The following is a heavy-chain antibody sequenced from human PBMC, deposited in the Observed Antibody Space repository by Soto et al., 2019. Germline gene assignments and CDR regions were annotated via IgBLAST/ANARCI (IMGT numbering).Heavy chain of an antibody. J-gene: IGHJ6*02. Sequence: SVKVSCKASGYTFTSYAMHWVRQAPGQRLEWMGWINAGNGNTKYSQKFQGRVTITRDTSASTAYMELSSLRSEDTAVYYCARDQLVFTPGYYGMDVWGQGTTVTVSS. CDR1: GYTFTSYA. D-gene: IGHD6-13*01. CDR2: INAGNGNT. V-gene: IGHV1-3*01. CDR3: ARDQLVFTPGYYGMDV.